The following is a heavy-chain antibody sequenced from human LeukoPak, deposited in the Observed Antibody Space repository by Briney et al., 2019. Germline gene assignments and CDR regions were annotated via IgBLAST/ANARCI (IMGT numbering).Heavy chain of an antibody. CDR3: ARLKYYYDSSGYRAEYFQH. CDR1: GGSFSGYY. D-gene: IGHD3-22*01. J-gene: IGHJ1*01. V-gene: IGHV4-59*01. Sequence: SETLSLTCAVYGGSFSGYYWSWIRQPPGKGLEWIGYIYYSGSTHYNPSLKSRVTISVDTSKNQFSLKLSSVTAADTAVYYCARLKYYYDSSGYRAEYFQHWGQGTLVTVSS. CDR2: IYYSGST.